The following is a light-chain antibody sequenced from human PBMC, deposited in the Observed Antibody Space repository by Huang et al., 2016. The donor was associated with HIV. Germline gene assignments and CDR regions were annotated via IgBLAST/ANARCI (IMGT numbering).Light chain of an antibody. J-gene: IGKJ4*01. V-gene: IGKV1-NL1*01. Sequence: DIQMTQSPSSLSASVGDRVTITCRASQGITNSLTWYQQKPGKAPKLLLYAASRLESGVPSRFSGSGSGTYYTLTSSSLQPEDFATYYCQQYYSTSLTFGGGTKVEIK. CDR1: QGITNS. CDR2: AAS. CDR3: QQYYSTSLT.